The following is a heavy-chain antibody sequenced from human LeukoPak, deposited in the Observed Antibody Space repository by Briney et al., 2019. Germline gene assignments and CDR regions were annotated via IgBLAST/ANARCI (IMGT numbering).Heavy chain of an antibody. D-gene: IGHD6-13*01. Sequence: SETLSLTCTVSGGSISSSSYYWGWIRQPPGKGLEWIGSIYYSGSTYYNPSLKSRVTISVDTSKNQFSLKLSSVTAADTAAYYCARVGAAAGIQTYFDYWGQGTLVTVSS. CDR2: IYYSGST. CDR1: GGSISSSSYY. V-gene: IGHV4-39*07. J-gene: IGHJ4*02. CDR3: ARVGAAAGIQTYFDY.